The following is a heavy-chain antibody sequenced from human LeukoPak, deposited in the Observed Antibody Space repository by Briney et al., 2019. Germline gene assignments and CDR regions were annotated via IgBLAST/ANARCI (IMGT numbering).Heavy chain of an antibody. D-gene: IGHD3-10*01. Sequence: SETLSLTGAGYGGSFSGYYWSWIRQPPGKGLVWIGEINHSGSTNYNPSLKSRVTISVDTSKNQFSLKLSSVTAADTAVYYCARGAYGPRKPYYYGMDVWGQGTTVTVSS. V-gene: IGHV4-34*01. J-gene: IGHJ6*02. CDR3: ARGAYGPRKPYYYGMDV. CDR1: GGSFSGYY. CDR2: INHSGST.